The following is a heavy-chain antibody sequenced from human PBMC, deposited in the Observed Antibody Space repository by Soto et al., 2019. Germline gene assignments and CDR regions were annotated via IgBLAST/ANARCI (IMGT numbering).Heavy chain of an antibody. CDR1: GGSISSGVYY. V-gene: IGHV4-31*03. D-gene: IGHD1-7*01. Sequence: QVQLQESGPGLVKPSQTLSLTCTVSGGSISSGVYYWSWIRQHPGKVLAWIGYIYYLGSTYYNPYLKSRVTISVATSKNQFSLKLSSVTAADTAVYYCARDRGVELRYYFDYWGQGTLVTVSS. CDR2: IYYLGST. J-gene: IGHJ4*02. CDR3: ARDRGVELRYYFDY.